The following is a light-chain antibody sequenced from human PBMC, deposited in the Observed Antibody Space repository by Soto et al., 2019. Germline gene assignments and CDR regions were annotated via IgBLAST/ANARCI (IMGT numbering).Light chain of an antibody. CDR2: WAS. J-gene: IGKJ4*01. CDR1: QSVLYSSNNKNY. CDR3: QQYYSTPRT. Sequence: DIVMTQSPDSLAVSLGERATINCKSSQSVLYSSNNKNYLVWYQQKPGQPPKLLLYWASTRESGVPDRFSGSGSGTDFTLTISSLQAEDVAVYYCQQYYSTPRTFGGGTKVDIK. V-gene: IGKV4-1*01.